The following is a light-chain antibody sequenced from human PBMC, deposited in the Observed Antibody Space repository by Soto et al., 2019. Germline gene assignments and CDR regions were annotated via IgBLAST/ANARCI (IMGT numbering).Light chain of an antibody. Sequence: DIQMTQSPSSLSASVGDRVTITCRASQGISNYLAWYQQKPGKVPKLLIYAASTLQSGVPSRFSDSGSGTDFTLTISSLQPEDVATYYCQKCGIAPFSFGGGTKVDI. V-gene: IGKV1-27*01. J-gene: IGKJ4*01. CDR3: QKCGIAPFS. CDR2: AAS. CDR1: QGISNY.